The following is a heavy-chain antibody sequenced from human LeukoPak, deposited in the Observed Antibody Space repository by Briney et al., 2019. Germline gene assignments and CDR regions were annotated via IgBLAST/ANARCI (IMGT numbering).Heavy chain of an antibody. V-gene: IGHV4-59*01. J-gene: IGHJ4*02. CDR2: IYYSGST. CDR3: TRKGVELDY. D-gene: IGHD1-1*01. CDR1: GDSISSYY. Sequence: SETLSLTCTVSGDSISSYYWSWIRQPPGKGLEWIGYIYYSGSTSYNPSLKSPVSMSIDTSNNQFSLKLSSVTAADTAVYYCTRKGVELDYWGQGILVTVSS.